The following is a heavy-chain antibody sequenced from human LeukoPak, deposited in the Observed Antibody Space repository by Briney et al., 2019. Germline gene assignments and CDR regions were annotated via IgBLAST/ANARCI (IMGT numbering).Heavy chain of an antibody. CDR2: IYTDESNI. CDR1: GYSFPTYW. CDR3: ARPPSRGYSSSFEY. J-gene: IGHJ4*02. D-gene: IGHD2-2*03. V-gene: IGHV5-51*01. Sequence: GESLKISCKGSGYSFPTYWIDWVRQMPGKGMEWMGVIYTDESNIRYSPSFQGQVTISADKSISTAYLQWSSLKASDTAMYYCARPPSRGYSSSFEYWVQGTLVTVSS.